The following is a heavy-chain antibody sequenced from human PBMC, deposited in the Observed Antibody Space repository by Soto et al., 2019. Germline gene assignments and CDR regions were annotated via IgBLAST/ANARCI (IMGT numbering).Heavy chain of an antibody. V-gene: IGHV1-69*01. CDR3: ARLLGDLAGRDDAFDI. CDR1: GGTFSSYA. Sequence: QVQLVQSGAEVKKPGSSVKVSCKASGGTFSSYAISWVRQAPGQGLEWMGGIIPIFGTANYAQKFQGRVTITADESTSTAYMELSSLRSEDTAVYYCARLLGDLAGRDDAFDIWGQGTMVTVSS. D-gene: IGHD4-17*01. J-gene: IGHJ3*02. CDR2: IIPIFGTA.